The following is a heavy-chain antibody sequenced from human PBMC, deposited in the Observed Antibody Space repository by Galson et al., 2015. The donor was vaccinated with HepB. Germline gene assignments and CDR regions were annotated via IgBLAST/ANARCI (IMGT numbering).Heavy chain of an antibody. CDR1: GFTFSSYD. V-gene: IGHV3-13*05. Sequence: SPRLSCAASGFTFSSYDMHWVRQATGKGLEWVSAIGTAGDPYYPGSVKGRFTISRENAKNSLYLQMNSLRAGDTAVYYCARGRYCSSTSCYYYGMDVWGQGTTVTVSS. J-gene: IGHJ6*02. D-gene: IGHD2-2*01. CDR3: ARGRYCSSTSCYYYGMDV. CDR2: IGTAGDP.